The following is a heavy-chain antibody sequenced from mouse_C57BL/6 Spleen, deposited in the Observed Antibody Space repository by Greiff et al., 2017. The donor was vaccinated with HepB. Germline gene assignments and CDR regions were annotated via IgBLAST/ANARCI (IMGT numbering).Heavy chain of an antibody. CDR2: INPGSGGT. J-gene: IGHJ4*01. D-gene: IGHD1-1*01. CDR3: ARDYGYYYAMDY. Sequence: QVQLQQSGAELVRPGTSVKVSCKASGYAFTNYLIEWVKQRPGQGLEWIGVINPGSGGTNYNEKFKGKATLTADKSSSTAYMQLSSLTSEDSAVYCCARDYGYYYAMDYWGQGTSVTVSS. CDR1: GYAFTNYL. V-gene: IGHV1-54*01.